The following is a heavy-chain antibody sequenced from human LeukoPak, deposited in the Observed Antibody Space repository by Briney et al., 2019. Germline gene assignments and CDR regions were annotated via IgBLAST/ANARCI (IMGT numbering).Heavy chain of an antibody. Sequence: GGSLRRSCAASGFSISSYWMHWVRQVPGKGLVWVSRISPDGSTTGYADSVKGRFTASRDNARNTLYLQINSLRAEDSAVYYCTRDRTTITLFELWGQGTLVTVSS. D-gene: IGHD4-11*01. V-gene: IGHV3-74*01. CDR3: TRDRTTITLFEL. CDR1: GFSISSYW. CDR2: ISPDGSTT. J-gene: IGHJ4*02.